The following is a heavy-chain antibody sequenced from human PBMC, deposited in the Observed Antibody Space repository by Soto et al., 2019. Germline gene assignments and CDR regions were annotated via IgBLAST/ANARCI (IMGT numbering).Heavy chain of an antibody. CDR2: SSGDGANT. CDR3: GSTYGGGY. CDR1: GFSFSSNG. Sequence: EVQLLESGGGLVQPGGSLRLSCAASGFSFSSNGMDWVRQAPGKGLEWVPGSSGDGANTYYADAVKGRFTISRDNSKNTLYLQMNGLSAEDTAVYYCGSTYGGGYWGQGTIITVSA. V-gene: IGHV3-23*01. D-gene: IGHD4-17*01. J-gene: IGHJ4*02.